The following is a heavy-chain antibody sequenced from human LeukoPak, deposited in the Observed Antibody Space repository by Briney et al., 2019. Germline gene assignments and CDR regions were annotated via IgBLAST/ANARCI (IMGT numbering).Heavy chain of an antibody. CDR3: ARDRGSGPGAFDI. Sequence: SETLSLTCTVSGGSINNYYWSWIRQPPGKGLELIGYIFYSGSTDYNPSLKSRVTISVHTSKNQFSLKLNSVTTADTAVYYCARDRGSGPGAFDIWGQGTMVTVSS. CDR2: IFYSGST. V-gene: IGHV4-59*01. J-gene: IGHJ3*02. CDR1: GGSINNYY. D-gene: IGHD6-19*01.